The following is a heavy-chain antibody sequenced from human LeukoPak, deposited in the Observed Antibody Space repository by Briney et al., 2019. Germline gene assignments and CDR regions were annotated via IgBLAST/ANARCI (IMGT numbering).Heavy chain of an antibody. J-gene: IGHJ4*02. CDR2: INPNSGGT. Sequence: ASVKVSCKASGYTFTGYYMHWVRQAPGQGLEWMGWINPNSGGTNYAQRFQGRVTMTRDTSISTAYMELSRLRSDNTAVYYCARPRTFRGVPYYWGQGTLVTASS. V-gene: IGHV1-2*02. D-gene: IGHD3-16*01. CDR3: ARPRTFRGVPYY. CDR1: GYTFTGYY.